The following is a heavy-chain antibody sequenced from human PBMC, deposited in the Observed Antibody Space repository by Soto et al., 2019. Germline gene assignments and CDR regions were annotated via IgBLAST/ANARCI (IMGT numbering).Heavy chain of an antibody. D-gene: IGHD2-2*01. CDR1: GFRCSSYG. V-gene: IGHV3-33*01. CDR3: ARENVVVPAATPWYFDL. J-gene: IGHJ2*01. CDR2: IWDDGSNE. Sequence: PGGSLRLSCKGAGFRCSSYGVHWIRQAPGKGLEWLAIIWDDGSNEYYADSVKGRFTISRDNSKDTLYLQMNSLRAEDTAVYYCARENVVVPAATPWYFDLWGRGTLVTVSS.